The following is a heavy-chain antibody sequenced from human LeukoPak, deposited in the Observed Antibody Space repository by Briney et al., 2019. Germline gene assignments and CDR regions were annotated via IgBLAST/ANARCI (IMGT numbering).Heavy chain of an antibody. CDR1: GFTFSSYA. CDR2: ISSNGGST. Sequence: GGSLRLSCSASGFTFSSYAMHWVRQAPGKGLEYVSAISSNGGSTYYADSVKGRFTISRDNSKNTLYLQMNSLRAEDTAVYYCATTGTTSGFDYWGQGTLVTVSS. D-gene: IGHD1-1*01. V-gene: IGHV3-64*04. J-gene: IGHJ4*02. CDR3: ATTGTTSGFDY.